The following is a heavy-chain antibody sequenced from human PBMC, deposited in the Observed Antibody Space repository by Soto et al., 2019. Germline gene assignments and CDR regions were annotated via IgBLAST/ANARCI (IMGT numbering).Heavy chain of an antibody. V-gene: IGHV5-51*01. Sequence: LGESLKISCKGSGYSFTSYWIAWVRQMPGKGLEWMGIIYPGDSDTRYSPSFQGQVTISADKSISTAYLHWSSLKASDTAMYYCARRAQDNYILWGMDVWGQGTTVTVSS. D-gene: IGHD2-15*01. J-gene: IGHJ6*02. CDR3: ARRAQDNYILWGMDV. CDR2: IYPGDSDT. CDR1: GYSFTSYW.